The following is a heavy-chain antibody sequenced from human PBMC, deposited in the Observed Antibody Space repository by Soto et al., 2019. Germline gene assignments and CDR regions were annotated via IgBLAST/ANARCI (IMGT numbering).Heavy chain of an antibody. V-gene: IGHV4-4*07. CDR2: VYTSGYG. Sequence: VQLQESGPGLVKPSETLSLICTVSGGSISSDYLSWIRQPAGKGLEWMGRVYTSGYGNSNPSLKSRVTLSVDTSKKQFSLNLSSVTAADTAVYYCAREPTTAGTVNWFDPWGQGTLVTVSS. D-gene: IGHD6-13*01. CDR3: AREPTTAGTVNWFDP. CDR1: GGSISSDY. J-gene: IGHJ5*02.